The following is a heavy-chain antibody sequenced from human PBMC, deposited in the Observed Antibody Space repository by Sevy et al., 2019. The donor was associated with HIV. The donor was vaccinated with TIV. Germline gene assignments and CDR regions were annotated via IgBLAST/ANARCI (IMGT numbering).Heavy chain of an antibody. CDR3: DLVVVITFGGLITGIPDY. CDR2: ISAYNGNT. D-gene: IGHD3-22*01. J-gene: IGHJ4*02. V-gene: IGHV1-18*01. Sequence: ASVKVSCKASGYTFTSYGISWVRQAPGQGLEWMGWISAYNGNTNYAQKLQGRVTMTTDTSTSTAYMELRSLRSDDTAVYYCDLVVVITFGGLITGIPDYWGQGTLVTVSS. CDR1: GYTFTSYG.